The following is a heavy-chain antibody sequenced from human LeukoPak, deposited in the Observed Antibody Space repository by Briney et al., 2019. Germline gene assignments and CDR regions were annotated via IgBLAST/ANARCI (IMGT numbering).Heavy chain of an antibody. Sequence: SETLSLTCAVYGGSFSGYYWSWIRQPPGKGLEWIGEINHSGSTNYNPSLKSRVTISVDTSKNQFSLKLSSVTAADTAVYYCARQSCSGGSCDFDYWGQGTLVTVSS. J-gene: IGHJ4*02. CDR3: ARQSCSGGSCDFDY. V-gene: IGHV4-34*01. CDR1: GGSFSGYY. D-gene: IGHD2-15*01. CDR2: INHSGST.